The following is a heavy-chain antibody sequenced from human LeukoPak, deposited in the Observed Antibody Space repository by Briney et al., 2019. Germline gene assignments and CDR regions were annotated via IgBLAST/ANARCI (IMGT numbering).Heavy chain of an antibody. CDR3: ARASFYSAEGYCSSTSCYALDY. J-gene: IGHJ4*02. V-gene: IGHV4-31*03. CDR2: IYYSGGT. CDR1: GGSIISGGYY. Sequence: SETLSLTCTVSGGSIISGGYYWSWIRQYPGKGLEWIGYIYYSGGTHYNPSLKSRLIMSVDTSKNQFSLKLRSVTAADAAVYYCARASFYSAEGYCSSTSCYALDYWGQGTLVTVSS. D-gene: IGHD2-2*01.